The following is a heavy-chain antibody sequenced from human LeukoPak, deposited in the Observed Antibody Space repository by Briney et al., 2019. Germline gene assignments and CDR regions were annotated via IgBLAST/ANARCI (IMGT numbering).Heavy chain of an antibody. CDR1: GFTFSDYY. Sequence: GGSLRLSCAASGFTFSDYYMSWIRQAPGKGLEWVSYISSSGNTIYYADSVKGRFTISRDNAKNSLYLQMNSLRAEDTAVYYCATDKVVPAAIGHYWGQGTLVTVSS. CDR2: ISSSGNTI. D-gene: IGHD2-2*01. J-gene: IGHJ4*02. V-gene: IGHV3-11*04. CDR3: ATDKVVPAAIGHY.